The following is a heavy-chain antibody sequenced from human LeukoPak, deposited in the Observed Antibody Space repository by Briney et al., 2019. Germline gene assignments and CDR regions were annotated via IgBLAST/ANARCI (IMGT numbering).Heavy chain of an antibody. D-gene: IGHD2-8*02. CDR3: AREPLVHDAFDI. V-gene: IGHV3-74*01. Sequence: GGSLRLSCAASGFTFSSYWMHWVRQAPGKGLVWVSRINSDGSSTSYADSVKGRFTISRDNAKNTLYLQMNSLRAEVTAAYYCAREPLVHDAFDIWGQGTMVTVSS. J-gene: IGHJ3*02. CDR1: GFTFSSYW. CDR2: INSDGSST.